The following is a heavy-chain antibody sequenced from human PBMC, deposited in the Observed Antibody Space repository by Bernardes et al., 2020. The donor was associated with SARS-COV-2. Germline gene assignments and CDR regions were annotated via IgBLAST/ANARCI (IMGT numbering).Heavy chain of an antibody. V-gene: IGHV3-64*01. J-gene: IGHJ4*02. CDR1: GFTFSSYA. D-gene: IGHD2-21*02. CDR3: AKTGGNLGIDY. CDR2: ISSNGGST. Sequence: GGSLRLSCAASGFTFSSYAMHWVRQAPGKGLEYVSAISSNGGSTYYANSVKGRFTISRDNSKNTLYLQMNSLRAEDTAVYYCAKTGGNLGIDYWGQGTLVTVSS.